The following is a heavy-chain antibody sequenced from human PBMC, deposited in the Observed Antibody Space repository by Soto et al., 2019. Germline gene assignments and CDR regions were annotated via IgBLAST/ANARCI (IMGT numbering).Heavy chain of an antibody. J-gene: IGHJ4*02. CDR3: ARDYGDFHFDY. Sequence: PSETLSLTCTVSGGSISSYYCSWIRQPPGKGLEWIGYIYYSGSTNYNPSLKSRVTISVDTSKNQFSLKLSSVTAADTAVYYCARDYGDFHFDYWGQGTLVTVSS. CDR1: GGSISSYY. CDR2: IYYSGST. D-gene: IGHD4-17*01. V-gene: IGHV4-59*01.